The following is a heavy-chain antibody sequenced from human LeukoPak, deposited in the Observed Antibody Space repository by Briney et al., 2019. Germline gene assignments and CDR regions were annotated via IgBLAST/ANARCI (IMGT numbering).Heavy chain of an antibody. CDR2: ISGSGGST. D-gene: IGHD4-17*01. V-gene: IGHV3-23*01. Sequence: GGSLRLSCAASGFTFSSYAMSWVRQAPGKGLEWVSAISGSGGSTYYADSVKGRFTISRDNSKNTLYLQMNSLRAEDTAVYYCAKVLREDYGDYVSDYFDHWGQGTLVTVSS. CDR1: GFTFSSYA. J-gene: IGHJ4*02. CDR3: AKVLREDYGDYVSDYFDH.